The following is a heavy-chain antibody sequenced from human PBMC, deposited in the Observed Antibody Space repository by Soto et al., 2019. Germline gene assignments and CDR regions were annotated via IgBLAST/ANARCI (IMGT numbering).Heavy chain of an antibody. D-gene: IGHD5-12*01. CDR3: ARDHGRVVATNGLFDY. V-gene: IGHV1-18*01. Sequence: GASVKGACKAAGYTLTSDGISWGRQAPGQGLEWMGWISAYNGNTNYAQKLQGRVTMTTDTSTSTAYMELRSLRSDDTAVYYCARDHGRVVATNGLFDYWGQGTLVTVSS. CDR2: ISAYNGNT. CDR1: GYTLTSDG. J-gene: IGHJ4*02.